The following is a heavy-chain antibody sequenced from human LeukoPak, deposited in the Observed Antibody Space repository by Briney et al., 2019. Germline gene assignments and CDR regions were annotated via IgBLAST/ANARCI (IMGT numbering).Heavy chain of an antibody. Sequence: SETLSLTCTVSGGSISSYYWSWIRQPPGKGLEWIGYIYYSGSTNYNPSLKSRVPISVDPSKNHSSLKLSSVAAADTAVYYCARVTLQNWFDPWGQGTLVTVSS. J-gene: IGHJ5*02. CDR3: ARVTLQNWFDP. CDR2: IYYSGST. V-gene: IGHV4-59*01. CDR1: GGSISSYY. D-gene: IGHD1-20*01.